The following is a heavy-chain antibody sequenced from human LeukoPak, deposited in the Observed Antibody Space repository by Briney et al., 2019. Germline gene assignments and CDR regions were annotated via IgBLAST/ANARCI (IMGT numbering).Heavy chain of an antibody. CDR2: VYYSGST. CDR3: ARTDVDIVATILDY. V-gene: IGHV4-30-4*01. Sequence: KPSETLSLTCTVSGGSISSGDYYWSWIRQPPGKGLEWIGYVYYSGSTYYNPSLKSRVTISVDTSKNQFSLKLSSVTAADTAVYYCARTDVDIVATILDYWGQGTLVTVSS. J-gene: IGHJ4*02. CDR1: GGSISSGDYY. D-gene: IGHD5-12*01.